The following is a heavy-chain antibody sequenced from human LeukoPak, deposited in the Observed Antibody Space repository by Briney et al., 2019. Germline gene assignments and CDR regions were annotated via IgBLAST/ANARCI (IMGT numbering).Heavy chain of an antibody. CDR1: GFTFVTYG. CDR2: IYPGDSDT. CDR3: ASPDDYGCKPASFDI. Sequence: GESLQISCECAGFTFVTYGMGGARQLPGKGLEWMGIIYPGDSDTRDSPSFGGQVTISAVTSIHTPHLHSSSLTASDTDMYYCASPDDYGCKPASFDIWGQGTMVTVSS. J-gene: IGHJ3*02. D-gene: IGHD4-23*01. V-gene: IGHV5-51*01.